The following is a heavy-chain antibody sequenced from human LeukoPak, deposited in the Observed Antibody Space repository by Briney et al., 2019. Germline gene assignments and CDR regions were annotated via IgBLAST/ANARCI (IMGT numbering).Heavy chain of an antibody. Sequence: SETLSLTCTVSGGSISSYYWSWIRQPPGKGLEWIGYIYYSGSTNYNPSLKSRVTISVDTSKNQFSLRLSSVTAADTAVYYCARGGTRAFDIWGQGTMVTVSS. CDR3: ARGGTRAFDI. CDR2: IYYSGST. V-gene: IGHV4-59*08. J-gene: IGHJ3*02. CDR1: GGSISSYY. D-gene: IGHD1-1*01.